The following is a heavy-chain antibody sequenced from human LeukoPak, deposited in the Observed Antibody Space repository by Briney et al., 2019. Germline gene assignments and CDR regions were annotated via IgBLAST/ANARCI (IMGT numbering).Heavy chain of an antibody. Sequence: GGSLRLSCAASGFTFSSYGMHWVRQAPGKGLEWVAVISYDGSNKYYADSVKGRFTISRDNSKNTLYLQMNSLRAEDTAVYYCARRGGSSWYSDYWGQGTLVTVSS. V-gene: IGHV3-30*03. CDR1: GFTFSSYG. J-gene: IGHJ4*02. CDR3: ARRGGSSWYSDY. D-gene: IGHD6-13*01. CDR2: ISYDGSNK.